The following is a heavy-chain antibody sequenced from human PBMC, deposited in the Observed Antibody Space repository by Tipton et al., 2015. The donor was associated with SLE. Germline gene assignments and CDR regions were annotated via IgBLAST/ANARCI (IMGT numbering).Heavy chain of an antibody. J-gene: IGHJ4*02. CDR2: IYDTETT. D-gene: IGHD3-16*01. Sequence: TLSLTCTVSGGSISSGNYYWTWIRQHPGKGLEWIGYIYDTETTYYNPSLKSRVTMSIDRSKNHFSLRLRSVSAADTAVYYCARDHYGSLDYWGQGMLVTVSS. CDR3: ARDHYGSLDY. CDR1: GGSISSGNYY. V-gene: IGHV4-31*03.